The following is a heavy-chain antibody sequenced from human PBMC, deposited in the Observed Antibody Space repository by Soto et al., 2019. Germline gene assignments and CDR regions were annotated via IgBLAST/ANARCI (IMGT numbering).Heavy chain of an antibody. CDR2: ISSSSSTI. Sequence: GGSLRLSCAASGFTFSSYSMNWVRQAPGKGLEWVSYISSSSSTIYYADSVKGRFTISRDNAKNSLYLQMNSLRAEDTAVYYCAREHIVVVVAATFAAFDIWGQGTMVTVSS. CDR1: GFTFSSYS. V-gene: IGHV3-48*01. J-gene: IGHJ3*02. D-gene: IGHD2-15*01. CDR3: AREHIVVVVAATFAAFDI.